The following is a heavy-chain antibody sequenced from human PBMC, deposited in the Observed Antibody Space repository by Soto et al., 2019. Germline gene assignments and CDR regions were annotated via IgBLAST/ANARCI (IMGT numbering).Heavy chain of an antibody. V-gene: IGHV4-30-2*05. CDR2: IYHRGNT. Sequence: SETLSLTCTVSGVSIGSGDYSWSWIRQPPGKGLEWLGYIYHRGNTYYNPSLESRVTISVDTSKNQFSLKLSSVTAADTAVYYCARVFSNYDGYYFDYWGQGTLVTVSS. CDR1: GVSIGSGDYS. CDR3: ARVFSNYDGYYFDY. D-gene: IGHD4-4*01. J-gene: IGHJ4*02.